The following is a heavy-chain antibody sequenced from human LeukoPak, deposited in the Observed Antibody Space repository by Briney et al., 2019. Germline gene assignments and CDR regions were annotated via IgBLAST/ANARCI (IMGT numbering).Heavy chain of an antibody. CDR1: GFTFSSYG. CDR2: ISYDGSNK. J-gene: IGHJ4*02. D-gene: IGHD1-26*01. V-gene: IGHV3-30*18. Sequence: GGSLRLSCAASGFTFSSYGMHWVRQAPGKGLEWVAVISYDGSNKYYADSVKGRFSISRDNSKNTLYLQMNSLRPEDTAVFYCAKGGGGSYLRFDYWGQRTLVTVSS. CDR3: AKGGGGSYLRFDY.